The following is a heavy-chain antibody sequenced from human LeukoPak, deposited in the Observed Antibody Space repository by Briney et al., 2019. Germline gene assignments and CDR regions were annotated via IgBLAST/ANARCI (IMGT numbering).Heavy chain of an antibody. CDR3: ALAFSGYDRWFPEPPDQ. CDR2: IITNLAST. D-gene: IGHD5-12*01. CDR1: GSAFRGYT. J-gene: IGHJ4*02. Sequence: SVKVSCKASGSAFRGYTITWVRQAPGQGLEWVGGIITNLASTNYAQKFQDRVTISADDSTSTAYMQLRSLTSEDTAFYYCALAFSGYDRWFPEPPDQWGQGTLVTVSS. V-gene: IGHV1-69*13.